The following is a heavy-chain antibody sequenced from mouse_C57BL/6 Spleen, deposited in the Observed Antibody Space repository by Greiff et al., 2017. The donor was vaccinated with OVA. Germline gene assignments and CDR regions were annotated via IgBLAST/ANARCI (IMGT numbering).Heavy chain of an antibody. CDR3: ARSYSKGYYFYY. Sequence: VQLQQSGPELVKPGASVKMSCKASGYTFTDYNMHWVKQSHGKSLEWIGYINPNNGGTSYNQKFKGKATLTVNKSSSTAYMELRSLTSEDSAVYYCARSYSKGYYFYYWGQGTTLTVSS. D-gene: IGHD2-5*01. CDR2: INPNNGGT. CDR1: GYTFTDYN. J-gene: IGHJ2*01. V-gene: IGHV1-22*01.